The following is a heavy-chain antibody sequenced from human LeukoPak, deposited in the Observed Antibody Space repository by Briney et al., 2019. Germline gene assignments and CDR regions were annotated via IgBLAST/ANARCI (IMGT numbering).Heavy chain of an antibody. D-gene: IGHD4-17*01. J-gene: IGHJ5*02. CDR3: ARDRLRARWFDP. Sequence: WIGYIYYSGSTYYNPSLKSRVTISVDTSKNQFSLKLSSVTAADTAVYYCARDRLRARWFDPWGQGTLVTVSS. V-gene: IGHV4-31*02. CDR2: IYYSGST.